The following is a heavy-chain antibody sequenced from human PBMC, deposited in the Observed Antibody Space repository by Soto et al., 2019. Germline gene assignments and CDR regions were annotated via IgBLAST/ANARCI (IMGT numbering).Heavy chain of an antibody. J-gene: IGHJ4*01. D-gene: IGHD6-19*01. V-gene: IGHV3-30*18. CDR2: ISSDGQTK. Sequence: GGSLRLSCVASGFSFSTFCIHWVRQAPGKGLEWVGVISSDGQTKYYADSVKGRFTISRDNSKNTLYLQMDSLRPEDTAVYYCAKEIAVAGDLDYWGHGTLVTVSS. CDR3: AKEIAVAGDLDY. CDR1: GFSFSTFC.